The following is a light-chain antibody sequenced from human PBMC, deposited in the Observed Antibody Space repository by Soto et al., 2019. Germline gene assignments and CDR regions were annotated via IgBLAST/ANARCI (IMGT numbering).Light chain of an antibody. CDR2: EAS. J-gene: IGKJ1*01. V-gene: IGKV3-15*01. CDR3: QKYGSSPPT. Sequence: LVRPQSHATLSVSPGERVVLSCRASQSLGTSLAWYHHKPGQAPRLLLYEASIRATGIPARFSGDGSGTEFTLTISSLQSEDFGIYYCQKYGSSPPTFGQGTKVDIK. CDR1: QSLGTS.